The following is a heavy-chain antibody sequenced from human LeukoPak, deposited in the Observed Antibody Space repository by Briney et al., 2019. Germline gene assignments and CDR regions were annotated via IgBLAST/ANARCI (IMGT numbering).Heavy chain of an antibody. CDR3: ARPSRYNSAWFLY. Sequence: SETLSLTCTVAGGSISTYYWSWIRQPPGKGLEWIGYINFSGNTNYNPSLKSRVTISLDTSKMTFSLKLTPVTAPDTAVYYCARPSRYNSAWFLYWGRGTMVTVSS. V-gene: IGHV4-59*01. D-gene: IGHD6-19*01. J-gene: IGHJ4*02. CDR1: GGSISTYY. CDR2: INFSGNT.